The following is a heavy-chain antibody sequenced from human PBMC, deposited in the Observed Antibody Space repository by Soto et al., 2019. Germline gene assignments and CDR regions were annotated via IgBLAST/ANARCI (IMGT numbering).Heavy chain of an antibody. CDR3: ASSREVRGVLGYYYYYYGMDV. Sequence: PSETLSLTCTVSGGSISSGDYYWSWIRQPPGKGLEWIGYIYYSGSTYYNPSLKSRVTISVDTSKNQFSLKLSSVTAADTAVYYCASSREVRGVLGYYYYYYGMDVWGQGTTVTVSS. CDR1: GGSISSGDYY. J-gene: IGHJ6*02. D-gene: IGHD3-10*01. CDR2: IYYSGST. V-gene: IGHV4-30-4*01.